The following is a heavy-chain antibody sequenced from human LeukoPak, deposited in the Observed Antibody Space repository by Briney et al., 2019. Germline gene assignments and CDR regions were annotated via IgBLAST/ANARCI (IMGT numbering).Heavy chain of an antibody. V-gene: IGHV3-21*01. J-gene: IGHJ3*01. Sequence: PGGSLRLSCAASGFTFISFNFHWVRQAPGKGLEWVSSISSSGKYIYYADSVKGRFTISRDDAKDSLFLQMNTLRAEDTAVYYCARDYDYWTEPLMGDDAFDLWGQGTLVTVSS. CDR3: ARDYDYWTEPLMGDDAFDL. D-gene: IGHD3/OR15-3a*01. CDR1: GFTFISFN. CDR2: ISSSGKYI.